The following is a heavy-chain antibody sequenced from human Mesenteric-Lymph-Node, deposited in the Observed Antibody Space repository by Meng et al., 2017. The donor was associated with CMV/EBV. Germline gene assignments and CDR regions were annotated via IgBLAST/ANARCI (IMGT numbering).Heavy chain of an antibody. D-gene: IGHD3-3*01. V-gene: IGHV1-3*01. CDR3: ARDHLDYDFWSGYYTTKFDP. J-gene: IGHJ5*02. Sequence: FTSYAMQWVRQAPEQRLEWIGWINAGNGNTKYAQKFQSRVTITRDTSASTAYMELSSLRSEDTAVYYCARDHLDYDFWSGYYTTKFDPWGQGTLVTVSS. CDR2: INAGNGNT. CDR1: FTSYA.